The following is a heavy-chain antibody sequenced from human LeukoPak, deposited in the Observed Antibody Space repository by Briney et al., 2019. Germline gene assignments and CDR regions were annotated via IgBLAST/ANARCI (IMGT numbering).Heavy chain of an antibody. CDR3: ARHRSVGATTGVDY. CDR1: GGSISSGSYY. J-gene: IGHJ4*02. Sequence: SETLSLTCTVSGGSISSGSYYWSWLRQPAGKGLEWIGRIYTSGSTNYNPSLKSRVTISVDTSKNQFSLKLSSVTAAYTAVYYCARHRSVGATTGVDYWGQGTLVTVSS. V-gene: IGHV4-61*02. D-gene: IGHD1-26*01. CDR2: IYTSGST.